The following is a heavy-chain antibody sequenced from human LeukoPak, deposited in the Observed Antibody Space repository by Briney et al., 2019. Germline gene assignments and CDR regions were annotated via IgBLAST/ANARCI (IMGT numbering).Heavy chain of an antibody. D-gene: IGHD6-6*01. CDR3: AAEYSSSSGYFQH. J-gene: IGHJ1*01. CDR1: GGSFSGYY. Sequence: SETLSLTCAVYGGSFSGYYWSWIRQPPGKGLEWIGSIYYSGSSYYNPSLKSRVTISVDTSKNQFSLKLSSVTAADTAVYYCAAEYSSSSGYFQHWGQGTLVIVSS. CDR2: IYYSGSS. V-gene: IGHV4-34*01.